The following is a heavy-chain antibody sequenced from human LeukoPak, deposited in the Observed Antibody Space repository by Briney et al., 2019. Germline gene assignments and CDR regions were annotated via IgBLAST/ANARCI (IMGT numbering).Heavy chain of an antibody. D-gene: IGHD3-22*01. V-gene: IGHV1-2*06. CDR1: GYTLTGSC. J-gene: IGHJ4*02. Sequence: VASVRVSCKASGYTLTGSCMHWVRQGPGQGLEWMGRINPISGGTNFAQKFQGRVTITRATSTSTAYMELSGLRSDDTAVDYCATLHNYDSSDYWGQGTLVTVSS. CDR2: INPISGGT. CDR3: ATLHNYDSSDY.